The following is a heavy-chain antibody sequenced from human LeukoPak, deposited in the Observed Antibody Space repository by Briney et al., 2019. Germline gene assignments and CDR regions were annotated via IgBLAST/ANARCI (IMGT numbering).Heavy chain of an antibody. CDR2: IWSDGSKE. J-gene: IGHJ5*02. CDR3: ARASASGFDP. V-gene: IGHV3-33*01. Sequence: GGSLRLSCTPSGFSLSLYGMHWVRQTPGKGLEWVAVIWSDGSKEYYVDSVKGRFTISRDTSKNMLYLQMNSLRAEDTAVYYCARASASGFDPWGQGTLVTVSS. CDR1: GFSLSLYG. D-gene: IGHD3-10*01.